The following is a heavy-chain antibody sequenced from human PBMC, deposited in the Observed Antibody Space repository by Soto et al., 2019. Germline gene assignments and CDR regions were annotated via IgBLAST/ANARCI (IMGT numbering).Heavy chain of an antibody. J-gene: IGHJ6*02. CDR3: ARTLYTSGSRMDV. CDR2: VSETGGT. V-gene: IGHV4-4*02. D-gene: IGHD3-10*01. Sequence: PSETLSLTCAVSGASIRSTDWWGFFRQSPGKGLEWLGEVSETGGTHYNPSLHSRVTMSVDKSNNQFSLSLNSVTAADAAVYYCARTLYTSGSRMDVWGQGTTVTVS. CDR1: GASIRSTDW.